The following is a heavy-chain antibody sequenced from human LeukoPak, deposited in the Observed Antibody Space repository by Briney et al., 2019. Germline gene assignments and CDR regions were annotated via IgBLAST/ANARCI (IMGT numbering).Heavy chain of an antibody. CDR1: GGSFSGYY. Sequence: SETLSLTCAVYGGSFSGYYWSWIRQPPGKGLEWIGEINHSGSTNYNPSLKSRVTISVDTSKNQFSLKLSSVTAADTAVYYCARVMSNLDAFDIWGQGTMVTVSS. D-gene: IGHD3-16*01. V-gene: IGHV4-34*01. CDR2: INHSGST. J-gene: IGHJ3*02. CDR3: ARVMSNLDAFDI.